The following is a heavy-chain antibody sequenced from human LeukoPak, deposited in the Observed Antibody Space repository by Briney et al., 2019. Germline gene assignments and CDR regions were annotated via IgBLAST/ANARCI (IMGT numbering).Heavy chain of an antibody. CDR2: ISTSTGDT. V-gene: IGHV1-18*01. J-gene: IGHJ6*03. CDR1: GYSFILYG. Sequence: GASVKVSCKTSGYSFILYGISWVRQAPGQGPEWMGWISTSTGDTKYTQKFQGRVTLTTDTSTSTAYMELSRLRSDDTAVYYCASRGYCSSTSCYAPSSYYYYYYMDVWGKGTTVTVSS. D-gene: IGHD2-2*01. CDR3: ASRGYCSSTSCYAPSSYYYYYYMDV.